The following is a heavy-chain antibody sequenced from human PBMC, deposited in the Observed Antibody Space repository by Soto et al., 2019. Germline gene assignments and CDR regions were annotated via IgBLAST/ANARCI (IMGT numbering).Heavy chain of an antibody. CDR3: ARLMRYSSGWGYFDY. D-gene: IGHD6-19*01. J-gene: IGHJ4*02. V-gene: IGHV4-39*01. Sequence: SETLSLTCTVSGGSISSSSYYWGWIRQPPGKGLEWIGSIYYSGSTYYNPSLKSRVTISVDTSKNQFSLKLSSVTAADTAVYYCARLMRYSSGWGYFDYWGQGTLVTVS. CDR1: GGSISSSSYY. CDR2: IYYSGST.